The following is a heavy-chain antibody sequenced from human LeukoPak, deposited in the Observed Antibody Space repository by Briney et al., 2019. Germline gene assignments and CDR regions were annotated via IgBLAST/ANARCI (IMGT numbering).Heavy chain of an antibody. CDR1: GYTFTGYY. Sequence: ASVKVSCKASGYTFTGYYMHWVRQAPGQGLEWMGCINPNSGGTNYAQKFQGRVTMTRDTSISTAYMELSRLRSDDTAVYYCARDGRAAARYYYYYYMDVWGKGTTVTVSS. CDR3: ARDGRAAARYYYYYYMDV. V-gene: IGHV1-2*02. CDR2: INPNSGGT. J-gene: IGHJ6*03. D-gene: IGHD2-2*01.